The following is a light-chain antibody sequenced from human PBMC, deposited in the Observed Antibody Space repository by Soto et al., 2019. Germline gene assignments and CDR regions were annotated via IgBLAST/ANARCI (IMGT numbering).Light chain of an antibody. Sequence: EIVMTQSPATLSVSPGDIATLSCRASRSVSSNLAWYQQKPGQAPRRLMYGASTRATGIPARFSGSGSGTAFTLTISSLQSEDFAVYYCQQYNNWPPYTFGQGTKLEIK. CDR3: QQYNNWPPYT. CDR2: GAS. J-gene: IGKJ2*01. CDR1: RSVSSN. V-gene: IGKV3-15*01.